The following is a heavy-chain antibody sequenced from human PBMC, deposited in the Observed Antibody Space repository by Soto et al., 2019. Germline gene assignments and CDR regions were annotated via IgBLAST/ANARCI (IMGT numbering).Heavy chain of an antibody. J-gene: IGHJ4*02. CDR3: ARGRGWYDY. CDR2: IDAGNGKT. Sequence: QVQLVQSGAEVKKPGASVKVSCKASGYIFNRYVMHWVRQAPGQRPEWMGWIDAGNGKTKYSEKFQGRVTITRDTSASTAYMELNTLRSEDTAVYYCARGRGWYDYWGQGTQVIVSS. D-gene: IGHD6-19*01. CDR1: GYIFNRYV. V-gene: IGHV1-3*01.